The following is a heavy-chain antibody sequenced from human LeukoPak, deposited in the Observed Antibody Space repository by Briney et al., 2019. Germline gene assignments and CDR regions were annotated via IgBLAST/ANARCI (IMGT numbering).Heavy chain of an antibody. J-gene: IGHJ4*02. CDR3: ARVGRGDYVWGSYSFDY. CDR1: GGSISNYY. CDR2: ISHSGNT. V-gene: IGHV4-59*01. Sequence: SETLSLTCTVSGGSISNYYWSWIRPPPGEGLEWIGYISHSGNTNYNPSLKSRVAISLDTSKNQFSLILSSVTAADTAVYYCARVGRGDYVWGSYSFDYWGQGTLVTVSS. D-gene: IGHD3-16*01.